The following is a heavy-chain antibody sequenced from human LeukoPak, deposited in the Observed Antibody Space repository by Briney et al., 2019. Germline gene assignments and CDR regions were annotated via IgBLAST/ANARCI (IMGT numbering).Heavy chain of an antibody. J-gene: IGHJ6*02. CDR3: ARGYGSGSYYTPYYYYYGMDV. Sequence: SSETLSLTCTVSGGSISSYYWSWIRQPPGKGLEWIGYIYYSGSTNYNPSLKSRVTISVDTSKNQFSLKLSSVTAADTAVYYCARGYGSGSYYTPYYYYYGMDVWGQGTTVTVSS. CDR1: GGSISSYY. D-gene: IGHD3-10*01. CDR2: IYYSGST. V-gene: IGHV4-59*01.